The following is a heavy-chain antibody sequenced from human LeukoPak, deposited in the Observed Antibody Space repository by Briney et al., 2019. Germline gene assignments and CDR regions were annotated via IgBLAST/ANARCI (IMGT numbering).Heavy chain of an antibody. V-gene: IGHV1-3*01. J-gene: IGHJ4*02. CDR2: INGDNGNT. D-gene: IGHD3-10*01. CDR1: GYNFASYT. Sequence: ASVKVSCKTSGYNFASYTMHWLRQAPGQSPEWMGSINGDNGNTKYSEKFQGRVTFTRDTSASSAYMELSRLRSEDTAVYYCARSSSGTSHYWGQGTLVTVSS. CDR3: ARSSSGTSHY.